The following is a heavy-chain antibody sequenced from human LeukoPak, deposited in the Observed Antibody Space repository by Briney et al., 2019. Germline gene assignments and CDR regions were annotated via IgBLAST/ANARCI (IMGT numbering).Heavy chain of an antibody. D-gene: IGHD2-2*01. J-gene: IGHJ6*03. CDR3: AKKKRFYCSSTSCPPYYYMDV. Sequence: GGSLRLSCAASGFSFSTYSMNWVRQAPGKGLEWISYISNSGHTTYYAESVKGRFTISRGNAWNSLYLQMNSLRAEDTAVYYCAKKKRFYCSSTSCPPYYYMDVWGKGTTVTVSS. CDR2: ISNSGHTT. CDR1: GFSFSTYS. V-gene: IGHV3-48*01.